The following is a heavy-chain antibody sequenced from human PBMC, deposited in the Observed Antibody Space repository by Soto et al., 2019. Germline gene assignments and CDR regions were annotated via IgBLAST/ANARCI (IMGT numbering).Heavy chain of an antibody. Sequence: QLQLQESGPGLVKPSETLSLSCSVSGGSISSNSHYWAWLRQPPGKGLEWIGSIYYNGFTYYSPSLKGGLSIYVDTSKYQFSLKLLSVTPADTAVYYCARQDDFWSGYNTFDSWGQGTLVTVSS. V-gene: IGHV4-39*01. J-gene: IGHJ4*02. D-gene: IGHD3-3*01. CDR2: IYYNGFT. CDR1: GGSISSNSHY. CDR3: ARQDDFWSGYNTFDS.